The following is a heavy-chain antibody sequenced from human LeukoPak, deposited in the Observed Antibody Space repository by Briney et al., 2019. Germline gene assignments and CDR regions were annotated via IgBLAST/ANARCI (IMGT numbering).Heavy chain of an antibody. CDR1: GFTFSSYS. D-gene: IGHD4-17*01. J-gene: IGHJ4*02. CDR3: ARFGDYHSIPFDY. Sequence: GGSLRLSCAASGFTFSSYSMNWVRQAPGKGLEWVSYISSSSSTIYYADSVKGRFTISRDNAKNSLYLQMNSLRAEDTAVYYCARFGDYHSIPFDYWGQGTLVTVSS. V-gene: IGHV3-48*04. CDR2: ISSSSSTI.